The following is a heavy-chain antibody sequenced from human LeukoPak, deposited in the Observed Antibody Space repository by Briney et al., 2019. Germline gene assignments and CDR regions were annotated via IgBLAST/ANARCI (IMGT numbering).Heavy chain of an antibody. CDR3: AQADMVRGVSTFDY. Sequence: SSPTLVNPTQTLTLTCTFSGFSLSTSGVGVGWIRQPPGKALEWLALIYWDDDKRYSPSLKSRLTITKDTSKNQVVLTMTNMDPVDTATYYCAQADMVRGVSTFDYWGQGTLVTVSS. V-gene: IGHV2-5*02. CDR2: IYWDDDK. CDR1: GFSLSTSGVG. J-gene: IGHJ4*02. D-gene: IGHD3-10*01.